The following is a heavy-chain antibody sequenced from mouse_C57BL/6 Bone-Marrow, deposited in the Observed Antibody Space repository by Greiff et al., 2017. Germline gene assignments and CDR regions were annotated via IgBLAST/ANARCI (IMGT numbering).Heavy chain of an antibody. CDR2: IDPSDSET. CDR1: GYTFTSYW. D-gene: IGHD2-3*01. V-gene: IGHV1-52*01. J-gene: IGHJ4*01. Sequence: QVQLQQPGAELVRPGSSVKLSCKASGYTFTSYWMHWVKQRPIQGLEWIGNIDPSDSETHYNQKFKDKATLTVDKSSSSAYMPLSSLTSEDSAVYYCARAGYDGYSNYYAMDYWGQGTSVTVSS. CDR3: ARAGYDGYSNYYAMDY.